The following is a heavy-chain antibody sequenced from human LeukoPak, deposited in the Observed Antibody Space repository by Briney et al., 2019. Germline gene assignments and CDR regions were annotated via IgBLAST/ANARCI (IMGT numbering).Heavy chain of an antibody. V-gene: IGHV1-69*13. CDR3: ARAHDLIAVAGTYYYYGMDV. CDR2: IIPIFGTA. CDR1: GGTFSSYA. Sequence: SVKVSCKASGGTFSSYAISWVRQAPGQGLEWMGGIIPIFGTANYAQKFQGRVTITADESTSTAYMELSSLRSEDTAVYYCARAHDLIAVAGTYYYYGMDVWGQGTTVTVSS. J-gene: IGHJ6*02. D-gene: IGHD6-19*01.